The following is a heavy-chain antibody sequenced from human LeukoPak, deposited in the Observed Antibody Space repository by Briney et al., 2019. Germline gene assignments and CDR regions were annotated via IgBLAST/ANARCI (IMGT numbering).Heavy chain of an antibody. CDR2: IYYSGST. J-gene: IGHJ3*02. CDR1: GGSISSSSYY. Sequence: PSETMSLTCTVSGGSISSSSYYWGWIRQPPGKGLEWIGSIYYSGSTYYNPSLKSRVTISVDTSKNQFSLKLSSVTAADTAVYFCARVDSSGGSDAFDIWGQGTMVTVSS. D-gene: IGHD3-22*01. CDR3: ARVDSSGGSDAFDI. V-gene: IGHV4-39*01.